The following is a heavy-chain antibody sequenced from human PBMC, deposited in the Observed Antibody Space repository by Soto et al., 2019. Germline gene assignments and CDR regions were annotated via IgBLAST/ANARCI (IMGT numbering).Heavy chain of an antibody. D-gene: IGHD6-19*01. Sequence: VKGRFIISRDNSKNTLYLQMNSLRAEDTAVYYCARRSSGWYFDYWGQGTLVTVSS. J-gene: IGHJ4*02. V-gene: IGHV3-23*01. CDR3: ARRSSGWYFDY.